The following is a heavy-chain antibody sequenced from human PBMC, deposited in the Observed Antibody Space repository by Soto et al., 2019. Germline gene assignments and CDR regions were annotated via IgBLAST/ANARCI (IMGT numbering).Heavy chain of an antibody. D-gene: IGHD3-9*01. J-gene: IGHJ6*02. V-gene: IGHV1-2*04. Sequence: ASVKVSCKASGYTFTGYYMHWVRQAPGQGLEWMGWINPNSGGTNYAQKFQGWVTMTRDTSISTAYMELSRLRSDDTAVYYCARARADIFTGYYNGYYYGMDFWGQGTTVTVSS. CDR3: ARARADIFTGYYNGYYYGMDF. CDR1: GYTFTGYY. CDR2: INPNSGGT.